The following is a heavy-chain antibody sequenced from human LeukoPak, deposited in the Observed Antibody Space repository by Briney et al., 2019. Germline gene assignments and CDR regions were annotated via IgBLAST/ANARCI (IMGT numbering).Heavy chain of an antibody. V-gene: IGHV3-30*02. CDR3: AKEGGEYYDFWSGYRYYFDY. J-gene: IGHJ4*02. CDR1: GFTFSSYG. D-gene: IGHD3-3*01. CDR2: IRYDGSNK. Sequence: GGSLRLSCAASGFTFSSYGMHWVRQAPGKELEWVAFIRYDGSNKYYADSVKGRFTISRDNSKNTLYLQMNSLRAEDTAVYYCAKEGGEYYDFWSGYRYYFDYWGQGTLVTVSS.